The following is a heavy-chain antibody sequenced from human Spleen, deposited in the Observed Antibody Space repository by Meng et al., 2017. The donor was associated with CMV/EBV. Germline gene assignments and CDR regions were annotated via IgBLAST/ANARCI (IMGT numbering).Heavy chain of an antibody. Sequence: ASCTASAYAFPSLGLPWVRRAPGQGLEWMGWISPSIGSTNYVQKLEGRVTMTTDRSTTTAYLELRSLRYDDTAVYFCARGTGIFDYWGQGTLVTVSS. D-gene: IGHD7-27*01. CDR1: AYAFPSLG. J-gene: IGHJ4*02. CDR3: ARGTGIFDY. V-gene: IGHV1-18*04. CDR2: ISPSIGST.